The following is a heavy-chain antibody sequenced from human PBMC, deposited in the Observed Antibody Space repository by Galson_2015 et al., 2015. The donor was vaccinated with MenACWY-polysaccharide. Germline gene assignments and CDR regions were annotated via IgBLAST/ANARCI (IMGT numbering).Heavy chain of an antibody. D-gene: IGHD3-22*01. V-gene: IGHV3-21*01. CDR3: ATPSGYYDSSGFDY. CDR1: GFTFSSYS. J-gene: IGHJ4*02. CDR2: ISSSSSYI. Sequence: SLRLSYAASGFTFSSYSMNWVRQAPGKGLEWVSSISSSSSYIYYADSVKGRFTISRDNAKNSLYLQMNSLRAEDTAVYYCATPSGYYDSSGFDYWGQGTLVTVSS.